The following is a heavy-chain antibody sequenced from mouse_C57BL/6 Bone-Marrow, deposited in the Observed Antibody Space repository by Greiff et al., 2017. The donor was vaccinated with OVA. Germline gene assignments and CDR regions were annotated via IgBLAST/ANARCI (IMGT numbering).Heavy chain of an antibody. V-gene: IGHV1-15*01. D-gene: IGHD2-5*01. Sequence: VQRVESGAELVRPGASVTLSCKASGYTFTDYDMPWVKQTPVHGLEWIGAIYPGTGGTSYNQKFKRKAILTADKSSSTAYMELSSLTSEDAAVYYCTRGNSNDYAMDYWGQGTSVTVSS. CDR1: GYTFTDYD. J-gene: IGHJ4*01. CDR3: TRGNSNDYAMDY. CDR2: IYPGTGGT.